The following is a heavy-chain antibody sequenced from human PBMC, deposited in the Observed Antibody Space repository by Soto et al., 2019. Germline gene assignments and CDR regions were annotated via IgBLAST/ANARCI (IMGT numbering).Heavy chain of an antibody. J-gene: IGHJ5*02. Sequence: SETLSLTCAVYGGSINSGDYYWSWIRQPPGKGLEWIGYIYYSGSTYYNPSLKSRVSISADTSKNQLSLKLSSVTAADTAVYYCARAKGLVTVTTSWFDPWGQGTLVTVSS. D-gene: IGHD4-17*01. CDR2: IYYSGST. CDR1: GGSINSGDYY. V-gene: IGHV4-30-4*01. CDR3: ARAKGLVTVTTSWFDP.